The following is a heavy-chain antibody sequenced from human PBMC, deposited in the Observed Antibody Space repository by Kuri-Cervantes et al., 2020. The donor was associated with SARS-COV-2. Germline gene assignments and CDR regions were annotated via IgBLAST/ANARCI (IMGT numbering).Heavy chain of an antibody. Sequence: LRLSCTVSGGSISSGSYYWSWIRRPAGKGLEWIGRIYTSGSTNYNPSLKSRVTISVDTSKNQFSLKLSSVTAADTAVYYCAREWAYIAAAALETDYWGQGTLVTVSS. CDR1: GGSISSGSYY. D-gene: IGHD6-13*01. CDR2: IYTSGST. J-gene: IGHJ4*02. CDR3: AREWAYIAAAALETDY. V-gene: IGHV4-61*02.